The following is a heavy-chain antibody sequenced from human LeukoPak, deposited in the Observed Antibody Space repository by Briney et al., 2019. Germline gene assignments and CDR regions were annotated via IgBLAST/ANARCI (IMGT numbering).Heavy chain of an antibody. CDR1: GFTFSSYW. CDR2: INTDGIST. V-gene: IGHV3-74*01. D-gene: IGHD1-7*01. Sequence: GGSLRLSCAASGFTFSSYWMHWVRQAPGKGLVWVSRINTDGISTSYADSVKGRFTISRDNAKNTLYLQMNSLRAEDTAVYYCARDGDYDWNYRSGFDYWGQGTLVTVSS. CDR3: ARDGDYDWNYRSGFDY. J-gene: IGHJ4*02.